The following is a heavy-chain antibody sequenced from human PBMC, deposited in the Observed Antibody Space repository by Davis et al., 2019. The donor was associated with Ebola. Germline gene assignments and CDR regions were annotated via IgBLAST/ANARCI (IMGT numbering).Heavy chain of an antibody. CDR1: GFTFGDYA. J-gene: IGHJ6*02. CDR2: ISSSSSYI. D-gene: IGHD1-26*01. V-gene: IGHV3-21*01. CDR3: ARGRIVGATTRGARYYYYGMDV. Sequence: GGSLRLSCTASGFTFGDYAMSWFRQAPGKGLEWVSSISSSSSYIYYADSVKGRFTISRDNAKNSLYLQMNSLRAEDTAVYYCARGRIVGATTRGARYYYYGMDVWGQGTTVTVSS.